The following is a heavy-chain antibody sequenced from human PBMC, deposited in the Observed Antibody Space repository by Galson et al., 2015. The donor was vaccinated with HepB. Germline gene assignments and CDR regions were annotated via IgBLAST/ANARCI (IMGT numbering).Heavy chain of an antibody. CDR1: GFTFSSYA. J-gene: IGHJ4*02. Sequence: SLRLSCAASGFTFSSYAMHWVRQAPGKGLEWVAVISYDGSNKYYADSVKGRFTISRDNSKNTLYLQMNSLRAEDTAVYYCARPFYDSSGLYFDYWGQGTLVTVSS. D-gene: IGHD3-22*01. CDR3: ARPFYDSSGLYFDY. CDR2: ISYDGSNK. V-gene: IGHV3-30*04.